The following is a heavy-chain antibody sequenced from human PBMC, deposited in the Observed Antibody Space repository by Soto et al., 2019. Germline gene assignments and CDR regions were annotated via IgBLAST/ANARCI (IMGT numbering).Heavy chain of an antibody. Sequence: QVQLVQSGAEVKKPGSSVKLSCRASGGHFDRFALSWLRQAHGQGLEWMGGIIPFLSATSYAQKFQGRVTITADESARTLYLELRSLTSDDTAVYYCARGEDGYGDFGSMDVWGQGTSVTVAS. J-gene: IGHJ6*02. D-gene: IGHD4-17*01. CDR3: ARGEDGYGDFGSMDV. CDR1: GGHFDRFA. V-gene: IGHV1-69*01. CDR2: IIPFLSAT.